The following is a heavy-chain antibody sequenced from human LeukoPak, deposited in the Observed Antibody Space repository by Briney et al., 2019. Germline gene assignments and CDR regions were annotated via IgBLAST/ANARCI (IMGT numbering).Heavy chain of an antibody. CDR2: INPSGGST. CDR3: ARGGSGSYLDNWFDP. J-gene: IGHJ5*02. D-gene: IGHD1-26*01. V-gene: IGHV1-46*01. CDR1: GYTFTGYY. Sequence: GASVKVSCKASGYTFTGYYMHWVRQAPGQGLEWMGWINPSGGSTSYAQKFRGRVTMTRDMSTSTVYMELSSLRSEDTAVYYCARGGSGSYLDNWFDPWGQGTLVTVSS.